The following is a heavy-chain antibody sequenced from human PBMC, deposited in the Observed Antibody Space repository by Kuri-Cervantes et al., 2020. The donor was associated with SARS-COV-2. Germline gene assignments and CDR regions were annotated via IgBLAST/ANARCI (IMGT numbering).Heavy chain of an antibody. Sequence: LSLTCAASGFTFNNAWMNWVRQAPGKGLEWVGHIYSQSHGGTTDYAAPVKGRFIISRDDSRNTVHLQMNSLKIEDTGFYYCATDLVSYGYYVDYWGQGTLVTVSS. CDR1: GFTFNNAW. J-gene: IGHJ4*02. D-gene: IGHD3-16*01. V-gene: IGHV3-15*07. CDR2: IYSQSHGGTT. CDR3: ATDLVSYGYYVDY.